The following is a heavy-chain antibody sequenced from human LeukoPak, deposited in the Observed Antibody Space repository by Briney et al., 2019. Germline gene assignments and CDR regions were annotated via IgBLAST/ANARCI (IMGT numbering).Heavy chain of an antibody. CDR2: IYHSGGT. J-gene: IGHJ4*02. D-gene: IGHD5-12*01. Sequence: PSETLSLTCTVSGYSISSGYYWGWIRQPPGKGLEWIGSIYHSGGTYYNPSLKSRVTISVDTSKNQFSLKLSSVTAADTAVYYCARQYSGYDSYFDYWGQGTLVTVSS. V-gene: IGHV4-38-2*02. CDR1: GYSISSGYY. CDR3: ARQYSGYDSYFDY.